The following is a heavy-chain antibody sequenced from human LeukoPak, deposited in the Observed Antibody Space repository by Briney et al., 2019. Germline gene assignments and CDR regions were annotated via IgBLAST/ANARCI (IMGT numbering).Heavy chain of an antibody. CDR1: GGTFSSYA. D-gene: IGHD2-2*01. Sequence: ASVKVSCKASGGTFSSYAISWVRQAPGQGLXXXXXXIXIXGXXXXXXXXXXXXXXXXXXXXSTAYMELSSLRSEDTAVYYCAREREVVPAAKVWFDPWGQGTLVTVSS. CDR2: XIXIXGXX. J-gene: IGHJ5*02. V-gene: IGHV1-69*13. CDR3: AREREVVPAAKVWFDP.